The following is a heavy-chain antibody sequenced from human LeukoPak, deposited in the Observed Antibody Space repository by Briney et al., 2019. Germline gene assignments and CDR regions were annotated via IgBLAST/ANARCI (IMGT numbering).Heavy chain of an antibody. Sequence: ASVKVSCKVSGYTLTELSMHWVRQAPGKGLEWMGGFDPEDGETIYAQKFQGRVTMTEDTSTDTAHMELSSLRSEDTAVYYCATGPYCSSTSCSARTLYYYMDVWGKGTTVTVSS. J-gene: IGHJ6*03. V-gene: IGHV1-24*01. D-gene: IGHD2-2*01. CDR1: GYTLTELS. CDR3: ATGPYCSSTSCSARTLYYYMDV. CDR2: FDPEDGET.